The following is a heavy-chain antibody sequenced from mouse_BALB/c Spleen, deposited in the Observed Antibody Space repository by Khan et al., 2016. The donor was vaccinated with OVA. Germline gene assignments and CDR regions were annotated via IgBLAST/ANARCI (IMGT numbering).Heavy chain of an antibody. CDR2: ISYSGST. CDR3: AGTSYYGNYYFDY. CDR1: GDSITSGY. J-gene: IGHJ2*01. V-gene: IGHV3-8*02. D-gene: IGHD2-10*01. Sequence: EVQLQESGPSLVKPSQTLSLTCSVTGDSITSGYWNWIRKFPGNKLEYMGYISYSGSTYYNPSLKSRISITRDTSKNQHYLQLNSMTTEYSATYYCAGTSYYGNYYFDYWGQGTTLTVSS.